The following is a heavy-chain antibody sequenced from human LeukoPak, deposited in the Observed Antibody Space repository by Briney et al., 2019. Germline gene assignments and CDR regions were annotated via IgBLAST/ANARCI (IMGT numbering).Heavy chain of an antibody. CDR2: IYYSGST. V-gene: IGHV4-34*01. J-gene: IGHJ4*02. Sequence: SETLSLTCAVYGGSFSGYYWSWIRQPPGKGLEWIGSIYYSGSTYYNPSLKSRVTISVDTSKNQFSLKLSSETAADTAVYYCSLVDYWGQGTLVTVSS. CDR3: SLVDY. CDR1: GGSFSGYY.